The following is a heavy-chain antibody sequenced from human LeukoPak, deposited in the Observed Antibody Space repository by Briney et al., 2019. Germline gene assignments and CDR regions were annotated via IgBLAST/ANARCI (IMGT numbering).Heavy chain of an antibody. D-gene: IGHD3-10*01. J-gene: IGHJ6*02. CDR3: ARSSELRPYGMDV. CDR1: RFTDSSNY. CDR2: IYSGCST. V-gene: IGHV3-53*01. Sequence: GGSLRLSCAASRFTDSSNYMSWVRQAPGEGLERVSVIYSGCSTYYADSVKGRFTISRDNSKNTLYLQMNSLRAEDTAVYYCARSSELRPYGMDVWGQGTTVTVSS.